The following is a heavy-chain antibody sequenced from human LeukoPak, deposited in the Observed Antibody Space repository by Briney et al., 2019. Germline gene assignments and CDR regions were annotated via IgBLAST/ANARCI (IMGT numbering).Heavy chain of an antibody. CDR2: ITSSSSPI. V-gene: IGHV3-48*01. CDR1: GFTFSSYN. Sequence: GGSLRLSCAASGFTFSSYNMNWVRQAPGKGLEWISFITSSSSPIYYADSVKGRFTISRDNAKNSLFLQMDSLRAEDTAVYYCARDLRSGYSGGWFLFDNWGQGTLVTVSS. J-gene: IGHJ4*02. CDR3: ARDLRSGYSGGWFLFDN. D-gene: IGHD6-19*01.